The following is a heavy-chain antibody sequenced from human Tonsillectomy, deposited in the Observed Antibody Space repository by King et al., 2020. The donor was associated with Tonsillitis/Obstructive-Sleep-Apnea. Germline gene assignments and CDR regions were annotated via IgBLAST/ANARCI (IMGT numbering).Heavy chain of an antibody. CDR1: GGSISSYY. CDR2: IYYSGST. V-gene: IGHV4-59*08. CDR3: ARHGRLGIAAAGK. J-gene: IGHJ4*02. D-gene: IGHD6-13*01. Sequence: LQLQESGPGLVKPSETLSLTCTVSGGSISSYYWSWIRQPPGKGLEWIGYIYYSGSTNYNPSLKSRVTISVDTSKNQFSLKLSSVTAADTAVYYCARHGRLGIAAAGKWGQGTLVTVSS.